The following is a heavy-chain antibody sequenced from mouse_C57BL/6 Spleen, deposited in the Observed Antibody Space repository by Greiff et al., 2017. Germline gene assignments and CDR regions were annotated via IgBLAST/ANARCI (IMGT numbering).Heavy chain of an antibody. J-gene: IGHJ1*03. CDR2: IYPGDGDP. V-gene: IGHV1-80*01. Sequence: QVQLQESGAELVQPGASVKISCKASGYAFSRYWMNWVKQRPGKGLEWIGQIYPGDGDPNYNGKFKGKATLTVDQSSSTAYMQLSGLTSEESAVYVGASRYYGGSYVRWYFEVWGTGTTVTVSS. CDR1: GYAFSRYW. D-gene: IGHD1-1*01. CDR3: ASRYYGGSYVRWYFEV.